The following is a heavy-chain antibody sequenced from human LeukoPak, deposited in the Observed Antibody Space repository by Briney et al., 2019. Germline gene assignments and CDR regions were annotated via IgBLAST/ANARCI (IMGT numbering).Heavy chain of an antibody. D-gene: IGHD6-6*01. CDR1: GGSISSYY. J-gene: IGHJ6*03. V-gene: IGHV4-59*08. CDR2: IYYSGST. Sequence: PSETLSLTCTVSGGSISSYYWSWIRQPPGKGLEWIGYIYYSGSTNYNPSLKGRVTISVDTSKNQFSLKLSSVTAADTAVYYCAGVNSSSNYYYYMDVWGKGTTVTVSS. CDR3: AGVNSSSNYYYYMDV.